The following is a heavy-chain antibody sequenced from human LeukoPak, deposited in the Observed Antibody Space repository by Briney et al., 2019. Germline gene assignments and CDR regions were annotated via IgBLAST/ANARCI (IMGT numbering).Heavy chain of an antibody. CDR2: ISYDGSNK. CDR1: GFTFSSYA. J-gene: IGHJ6*02. D-gene: IGHD4-11*01. V-gene: IGHV3-30-3*01. CDR3: ARDTDYYYGMDV. Sequence: GGSLRLSCAASGFTFSSYAMHWVRQAPGKGLEWVAVISYDGSNKYYADSVKGRFTISRDNSKNTLYLQMNSLGAEDTAVYYCARDTDYYYGMDVWGQGTTVTVSS.